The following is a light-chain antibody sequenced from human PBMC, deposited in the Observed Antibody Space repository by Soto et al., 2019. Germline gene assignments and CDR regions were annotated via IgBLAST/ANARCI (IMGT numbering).Light chain of an antibody. Sequence: SYELTQPPSVSVSPGQTASITCSGDKLGDKYACWYQQKPGQSPVRVIYQDNKRPSGIPERFSGSNSGNTATLTITGTQAMDEADYYCCSYGRSVVFGGGTKLTVL. CDR2: QDN. CDR3: CSYGRSVV. CDR1: KLGDKY. V-gene: IGLV3-1*01. J-gene: IGLJ2*01.